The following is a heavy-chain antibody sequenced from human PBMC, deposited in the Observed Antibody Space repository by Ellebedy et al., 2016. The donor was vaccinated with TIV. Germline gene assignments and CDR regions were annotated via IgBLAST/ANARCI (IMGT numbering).Heavy chain of an antibody. CDR3: ARTDPWQPIDD. V-gene: IGHV4-39*01. CDR1: GGSVSSTRYY. J-gene: IGHJ4*02. Sequence: MPSETLSLTCSVSGGSVSSTRYYWAWIRQPPGKGLEYIGSVHYSGSPYYNPSFKSRVTLSADTSKNQLSLNLRTVTAADTAVYYCARTDPWQPIDDWGQGILVSVSS. D-gene: IGHD2-21*02. CDR2: VHYSGSP.